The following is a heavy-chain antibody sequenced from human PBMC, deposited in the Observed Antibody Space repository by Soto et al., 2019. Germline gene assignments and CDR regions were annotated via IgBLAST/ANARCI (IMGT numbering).Heavy chain of an antibody. CDR2: IWYDGSNK. J-gene: IGHJ4*02. CDR1: GFTFSSYG. D-gene: IGHD3-9*01. Sequence: QVQLVESGGGVVQPGRSLRLSCAASGFTFSSYGMHWVRQAPGKGLEWVAVIWYDGSNKYYADSVKGRFTISRDNSKNTLYLQMNSLRAEDTAVYYCARDYDILTGYYTLFDYWGQGTLVTVSS. V-gene: IGHV3-33*01. CDR3: ARDYDILTGYYTLFDY.